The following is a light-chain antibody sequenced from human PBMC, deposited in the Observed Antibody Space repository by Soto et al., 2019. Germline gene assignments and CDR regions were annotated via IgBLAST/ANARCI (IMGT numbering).Light chain of an antibody. J-gene: IGKJ4*01. CDR1: QSVSSY. V-gene: IGKV3-11*01. CDR3: QQRSTWLT. CDR2: DAS. Sequence: EIVLTQSPATLSLSPGERATLSCRASQSVSSYLAWYQQKPGQAPRLLTYDASNKAAGIPARFSSSGSGTDFPLTSSSLEAEDFAVYYCQQRSTWLTFGGGTKVELK.